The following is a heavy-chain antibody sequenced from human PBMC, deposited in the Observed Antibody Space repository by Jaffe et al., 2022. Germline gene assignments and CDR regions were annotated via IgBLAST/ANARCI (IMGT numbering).Heavy chain of an antibody. CDR2: ISSSSSTI. J-gene: IGHJ6*03. CDR1: GFTFSSYS. Sequence: EVQLVESGGGLVQPGGSLRLSCAASGFTFSSYSMNWVRQAPGKGLEWVSYISSSSSTIYYADSVKGRFTISRDNAKNSLYLQMNSLRAEDTAVYYCARDQEVFSGWYTNYYYYMDVWGKGTTVTVSS. V-gene: IGHV3-48*01. D-gene: IGHD6-19*01. CDR3: ARDQEVFSGWYTNYYYYMDV.